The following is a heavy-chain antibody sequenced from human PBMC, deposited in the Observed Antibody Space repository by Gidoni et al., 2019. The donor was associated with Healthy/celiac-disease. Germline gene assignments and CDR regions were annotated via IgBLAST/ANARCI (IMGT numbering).Heavy chain of an antibody. CDR3: AGLPTGANRYFDL. J-gene: IGHJ2*01. V-gene: IGHV5-51*01. CDR2: ISPGDSAT. D-gene: IGHD7-27*01. Sequence: EVQLVQSGAEVKKPGESLKISCKGSGYSVTSYWIGWVRQMPGKGLEWMGIISPGDSATRYRPSFPGQVTIPADKSISTAYLPWSSLKASDTAMYYCAGLPTGANRYFDLWGRGTLVPVSS. CDR1: GYSVTSYW.